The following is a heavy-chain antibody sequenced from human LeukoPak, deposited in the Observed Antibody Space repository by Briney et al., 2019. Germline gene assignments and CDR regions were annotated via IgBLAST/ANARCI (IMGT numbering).Heavy chain of an antibody. V-gene: IGHV3-64D*06. CDR1: GFTFSSYA. Sequence: GGSLRLSCSASGFTFSSYAMHWVRQAPGKGLESVSAISSNGGSTYYADSVKGRLTISRDNSKNTLYLQMSSLRAEDTAVYYCVKDGSRSGSYSGILDYWGQGTLVTVSS. CDR2: ISSNGGST. J-gene: IGHJ4*02. D-gene: IGHD1-26*01. CDR3: VKDGSRSGSYSGILDY.